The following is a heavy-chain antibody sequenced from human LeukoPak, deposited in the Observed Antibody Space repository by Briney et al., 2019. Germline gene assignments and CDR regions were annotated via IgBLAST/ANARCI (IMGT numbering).Heavy chain of an antibody. CDR1: GFTFSNYA. CDR2: ISSTGGNT. CDR3: AKDPLTSYPDYFDY. J-gene: IGHJ4*02. V-gene: IGHV3-64*04. Sequence: PGGSLRLSCSGSGFTFSNYAMHWVRQAPGKGLEYVSVISSTGGNTYYADSVKGRFTISRDNSKNTLYLQMNSLRAEDTAVYYCAKDPLTSYPDYFDYWGQGTLVTVSS.